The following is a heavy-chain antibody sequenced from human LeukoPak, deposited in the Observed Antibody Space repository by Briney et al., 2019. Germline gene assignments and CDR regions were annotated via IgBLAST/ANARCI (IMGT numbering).Heavy chain of an antibody. CDR1: GFTFSSLW. V-gene: IGHV3-7*01. J-gene: IGHJ4*02. D-gene: IGHD6-19*01. CDR2: IKQDGSEQ. CDR3: AREIEQWLVLDY. Sequence: GGSLRLSCAASGFTFSSLWMIWVRHAPGKGLEWVANIKQDGSEQYYVASEKGRFTISRDNAKNSLYLQMNSLRAEDTAVYYCAREIEQWLVLDYWGQGTLVTVSS.